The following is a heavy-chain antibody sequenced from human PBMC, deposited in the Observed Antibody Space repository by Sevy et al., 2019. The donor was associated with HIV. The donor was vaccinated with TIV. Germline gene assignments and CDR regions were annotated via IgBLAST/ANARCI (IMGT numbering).Heavy chain of an antibody. Sequence: GGSLRLSCAASGFTFSTYAMTWDRQAPGKGLQWVSVISGSGGSTYYADSVKGRFTISRDNSKDTMYLQMNSLRAEDTAVYYCARRPDFGVVIPTGVMDVWGQGTTVTVSS. CDR2: ISGSGGST. D-gene: IGHD3-3*01. CDR3: ARRPDFGVVIPTGVMDV. CDR1: GFTFSTYA. J-gene: IGHJ6*02. V-gene: IGHV3-23*01.